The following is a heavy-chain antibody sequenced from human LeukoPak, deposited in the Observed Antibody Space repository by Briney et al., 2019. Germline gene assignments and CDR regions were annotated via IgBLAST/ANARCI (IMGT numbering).Heavy chain of an antibody. J-gene: IGHJ4*02. Sequence: PGGSLRLSCAASGFTFSSYSMDWVRQAPGKGLEWVSYISSSSSTIYYADSVKGRFTISRDNAKNSLYLQMNSLRAEDTAVYYCARIGDYGGIYFDYWGQGTLVTVSS. CDR1: GFTFSSYS. CDR3: ARIGDYGGIYFDY. V-gene: IGHV3-48*01. D-gene: IGHD4-23*01. CDR2: ISSSSSTI.